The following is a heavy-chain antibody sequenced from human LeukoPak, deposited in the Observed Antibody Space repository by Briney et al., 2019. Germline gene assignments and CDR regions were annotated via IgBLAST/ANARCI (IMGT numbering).Heavy chain of an antibody. V-gene: IGHV4-39*01. Sequence: PSETLSLTCTVSGGSISSGSYYWGWIRQPPGKGLEWIGSIYYSGSTYYTPSLKSRVTISVDTSKNQFSLKLSSVTAADTAVYYCARRLGTVTTHNWFDPWGQGTLVTVSS. CDR3: ARRLGTVTTHNWFDP. CDR2: IYYSGST. D-gene: IGHD4-17*01. CDR1: GGSISSGSYY. J-gene: IGHJ5*02.